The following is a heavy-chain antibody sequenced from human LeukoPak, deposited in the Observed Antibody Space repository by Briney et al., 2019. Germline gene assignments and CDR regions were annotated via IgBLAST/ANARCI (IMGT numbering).Heavy chain of an antibody. Sequence: GGSLRLSCAASGFTFSSYGMHWVRQAPGKGLEWVAVISYDGSSKYYADSVKGRFTISRDNSKNTLYLQMNSLRAEDTAVYYCATPYGSGNKRDFDYWGQGTLVTVSS. V-gene: IGHV3-30*03. CDR3: ATPYGSGNKRDFDY. CDR1: GFTFSSYG. CDR2: ISYDGSSK. D-gene: IGHD3-10*01. J-gene: IGHJ4*02.